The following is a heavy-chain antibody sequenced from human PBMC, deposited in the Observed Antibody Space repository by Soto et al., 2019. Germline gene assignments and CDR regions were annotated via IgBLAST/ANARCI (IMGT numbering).Heavy chain of an antibody. CDR2: ISYDGSNK. CDR1: GFTFSSYA. Sequence: GGSLRLSCAASGFTFSSYAMHWVRQAPGKGLEWVAVISYDGSNKYYADSVKGRFTISRDNSKNTLYLQINSLRAEDTAVYYCARIRYGDYPLYGMDVWGQGTTVTVSS. V-gene: IGHV3-30-3*01. D-gene: IGHD4-17*01. CDR3: ARIRYGDYPLYGMDV. J-gene: IGHJ6*02.